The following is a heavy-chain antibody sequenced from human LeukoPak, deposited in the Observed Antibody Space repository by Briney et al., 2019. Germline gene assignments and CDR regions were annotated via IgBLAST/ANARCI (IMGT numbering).Heavy chain of an antibody. D-gene: IGHD3-9*01. V-gene: IGHV1-18*01. CDR1: GWTFTSYG. CDR3: ARGAHRDILTGYSD. Sequence: ASVKVSCKASGWTFTSYGISWVRPAPAKGLDWVGCICTYNGNTNYAQKLQGRVTMTTDTSTSTAYMELRSLRSDDTAVYYCARGAHRDILTGYSDWGQGTLVTASS. CDR2: ICTYNGNT. J-gene: IGHJ4*02.